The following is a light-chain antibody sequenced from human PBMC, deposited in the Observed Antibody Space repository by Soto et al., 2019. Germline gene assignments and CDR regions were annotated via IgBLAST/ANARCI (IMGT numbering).Light chain of an antibody. V-gene: IGLV2-14*01. CDR3: SSYTSSSTLV. J-gene: IGLJ1*01. CDR2: EVS. Sequence: QSALTQPASVSGSPGQSITISCTGTSSDVGGYNYVSWCQQHPGKAPKLMIYEVSNRPSGVSNRFSGSKSGNTASLTISGLQAEDEADHYCSSYTSSSTLVFGTGTKVTVL. CDR1: SSDVGGYNY.